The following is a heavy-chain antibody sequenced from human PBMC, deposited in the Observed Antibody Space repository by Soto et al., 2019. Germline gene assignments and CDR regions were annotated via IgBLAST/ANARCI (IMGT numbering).Heavy chain of an antibody. CDR2: IIPIFGTA. J-gene: IGHJ5*02. CDR1: GGTFSSYA. CDR3: ARDHCSSTRCQPDPSDWFDP. Sequence: QVQLVQSGAEVKKPGSSVKVSCKASGGTFSSYAISWVRQAPGQGLEWMGGIIPIFGTANYAQKFQGRVTITADESTSTAYMELSSLRSEDTAVYYCARDHCSSTRCQPDPSDWFDPWGQGTLVTVSS. V-gene: IGHV1-69*01. D-gene: IGHD2-2*01.